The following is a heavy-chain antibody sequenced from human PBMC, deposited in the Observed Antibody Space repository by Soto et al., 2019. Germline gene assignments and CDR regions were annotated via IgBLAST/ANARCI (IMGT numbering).Heavy chain of an antibody. CDR1: GGSISSGGYY. J-gene: IGHJ4*02. Sequence: PXETLSLTCTVSGGSISSGGYYWSWIRQHPGKGLEWIGYIYYSGSTYYNPSLKSRVTISVDTSKNQFSLKLSSVTAADTAVYYCARWDGSGSSTFDYWGQGTLVTVSS. CDR2: IYYSGST. V-gene: IGHV4-31*03. CDR3: ARWDGSGSSTFDY. D-gene: IGHD3-10*01.